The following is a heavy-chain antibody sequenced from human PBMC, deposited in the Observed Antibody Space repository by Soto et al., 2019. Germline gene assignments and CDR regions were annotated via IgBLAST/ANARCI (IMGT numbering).Heavy chain of an antibody. CDR3: ARDSIVATIYDYVWWSYSGFDY. D-gene: IGHD3-16*01. J-gene: IGHJ4*02. CDR2: INSDGSST. Sequence: EVQLVESGGGLVQPGGSLRLSCAASGFTFSSYWMHWVRQAPGKGLVWVSRINSDGSSTSYADSVKGRFTISRDNAKNTLYLQMNSLRAEDTAVYYCARDSIVATIYDYVWWSYSGFDYWGQGTLVTVSS. V-gene: IGHV3-74*01. CDR1: GFTFSSYW.